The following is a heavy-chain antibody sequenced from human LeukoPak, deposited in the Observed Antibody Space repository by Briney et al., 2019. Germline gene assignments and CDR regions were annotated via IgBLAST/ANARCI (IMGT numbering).Heavy chain of an antibody. CDR1: GFTFSNFG. D-gene: IGHD3/OR15-3a*01. CDR2: TWYDGSNK. J-gene: IGHJ2*01. Sequence: PGTSLRLSCAASGFTFSNFGMHWVRQAPDKGLEWVAATWYDGSNKYYADSVKGRFTISRENAKNSLYLQMNSLRAGDTAVYYCARANKGGMDFPAYWYFDLWGRGTLVTVSS. V-gene: IGHV3-33*01. CDR3: ARANKGGMDFPAYWYFDL.